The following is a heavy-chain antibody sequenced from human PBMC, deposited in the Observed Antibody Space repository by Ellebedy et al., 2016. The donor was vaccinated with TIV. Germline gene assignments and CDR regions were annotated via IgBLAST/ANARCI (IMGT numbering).Heavy chain of an antibody. D-gene: IGHD4-17*01. CDR1: GFTFSNHD. CDR2: IGTIGYL. V-gene: IGHV3-13*01. J-gene: IGHJ2*01. Sequence: GESLKISCAASGFTFSNHDMHWVRQDGGKGLEWVSGIGTIGYLHYIDSVKGRFTISRDNGKNSLYLQMNNLRAEDTAVYYCAREGAGDSGYLDFWGRGTLVAVSS. CDR3: AREGAGDSGYLDF.